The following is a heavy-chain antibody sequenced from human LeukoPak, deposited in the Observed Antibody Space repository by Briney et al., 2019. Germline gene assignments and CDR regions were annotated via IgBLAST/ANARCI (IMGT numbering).Heavy chain of an antibody. CDR1: GGSIGSGGYY. CDR2: IYHSGST. D-gene: IGHD6-13*01. Sequence: PSQTLSLTCTVSGGSIGSGGYYWRWIRQPPGKGLEWIGYIYHSGSTYYNPSLKSRVTISVDRSKNQFSLKLSSVTAADTAVYYCAREASIAAAGHDQTFDYWGQGTLVTVSS. CDR3: AREASIAAAGHDQTFDY. V-gene: IGHV4-30-2*01. J-gene: IGHJ4*02.